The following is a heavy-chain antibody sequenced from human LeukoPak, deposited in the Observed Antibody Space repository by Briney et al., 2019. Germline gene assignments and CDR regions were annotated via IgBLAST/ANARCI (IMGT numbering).Heavy chain of an antibody. D-gene: IGHD3-16*02. CDR1: GGSFSGYY. V-gene: IGHV4-34*01. CDR3: ARVNMFTFGGVIAPYYFDY. Sequence: SETLSLTCAVYGGSFSGYYWSWIRQPPGKGLEWIGEINHSGSTNYNPSLKSRVTISVDTSKNQFSLKLSSVTAADTAVYYCARVNMFTFGGVIAPYYFDYWGQGTLVTVSS. CDR2: INHSGST. J-gene: IGHJ4*02.